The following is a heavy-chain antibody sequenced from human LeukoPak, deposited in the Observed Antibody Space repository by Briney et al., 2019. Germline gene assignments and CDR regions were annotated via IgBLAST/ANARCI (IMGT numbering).Heavy chain of an antibody. CDR1: GGSLSSYY. CDR2: IYYSGST. D-gene: IGHD7-27*01. J-gene: IGHJ4*02. V-gene: IGHV4-59*01. CDR3: ARDRLTGDGDYFDY. Sequence: SETLSLTCTVSGGSLSSYYWSWLRQPPGKGLEWIGYIYYSGSTNYNPSLKSRVTISVDTSKNQFSLKLSSVTAADTAVYYCARDRLTGDGDYFDYWGQGTLVTVSS.